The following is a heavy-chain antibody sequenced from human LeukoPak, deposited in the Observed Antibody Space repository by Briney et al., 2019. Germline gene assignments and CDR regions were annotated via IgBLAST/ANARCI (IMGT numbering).Heavy chain of an antibody. Sequence: MASPCLSLTRTLSGRSVSSYYCSWIRQPPGGGLEWIVYIYYRVSTNYNPSLKSRVTISVDTSKKQFSLNLSSVTAADTGVYYCARHGFRAGGLWIFDFWGQGTLVTVSS. D-gene: IGHD5-12*01. J-gene: IGHJ4*02. V-gene: IGHV4-59*08. CDR3: ARHGFRAGGLWIFDF. CDR2: IYYRVST. CDR1: GRSVSSYY.